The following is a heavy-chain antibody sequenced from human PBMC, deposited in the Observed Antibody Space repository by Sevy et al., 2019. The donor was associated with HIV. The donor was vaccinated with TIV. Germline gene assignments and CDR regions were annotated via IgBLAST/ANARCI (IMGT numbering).Heavy chain of an antibody. CDR3: ITDPAYRGYDEEVINYYFYGMDV. D-gene: IGHD5-12*01. CDR2: IKSEFDGGAI. CDR1: GFTFSSAW. J-gene: IGHJ6*02. Sequence: GGSLRLSCTASGFTFSSAWMSWVRQAPGKGLEWVGRIKSEFDGGAIDYAGPVKGRFSISREDLKNTVYLQMNSLKTEETGVYYCITDPAYRGYDEEVINYYFYGMDVWGQGTTVTVSS. V-gene: IGHV3-15*01.